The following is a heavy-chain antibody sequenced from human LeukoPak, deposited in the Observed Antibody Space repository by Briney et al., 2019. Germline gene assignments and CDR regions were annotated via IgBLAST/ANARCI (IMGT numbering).Heavy chain of an antibody. CDR3: AREGCSSTSCLPLAFYYYGMDV. D-gene: IGHD2-2*01. CDR2: ISSSSSYI. J-gene: IGHJ6*02. V-gene: IGHV3-21*01. CDR1: GFTFSSYS. Sequence: GGSLRLSCAAPGFTFSSYSMNWVRQAPGKGLEWVSSISSSSSYIYYADSVKGRFTISRDNAKNSLYLQMNSLRAEDTAVYYCAREGCSSTSCLPLAFYYYGMDVWGQGTTVTVSS.